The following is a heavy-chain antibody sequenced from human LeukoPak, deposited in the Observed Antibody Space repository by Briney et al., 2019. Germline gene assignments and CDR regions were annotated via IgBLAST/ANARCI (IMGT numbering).Heavy chain of an antibody. J-gene: IGHJ5*02. CDR2: ISGYNGNT. D-gene: IGHD2-15*01. V-gene: IGHV1-18*01. Sequence: ASVKVSCKASGYTFTSYGITWVRQAPGQGLEWMGWISGYNGNTNYAQKLQGRVTITTDTSTSTAYMELRSLRSDDTAVYYCARGSSLYCSCCSCQDDWFDPWGQGTLVTVSS. CDR1: GYTFTSYG. CDR3: ARGSSLYCSCCSCQDDWFDP.